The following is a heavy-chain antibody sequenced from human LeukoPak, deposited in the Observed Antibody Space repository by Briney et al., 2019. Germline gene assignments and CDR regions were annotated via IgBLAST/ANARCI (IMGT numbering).Heavy chain of an antibody. V-gene: IGHV4-59*12. CDR2: IYYSGST. CDR1: GGSISSYY. J-gene: IGHJ3*02. Sequence: SETLSLTCTVSGGSISSYYWSWIRQPPGKGLEWIGYIYYSGSTNYNPSLKSRVTISVDTSKNQFSLKLSSVTAADTAVYYCAKDRGRQSVGAFDIWGQGTMVTVSS. CDR3: AKDRGRQSVGAFDI. D-gene: IGHD1-26*01.